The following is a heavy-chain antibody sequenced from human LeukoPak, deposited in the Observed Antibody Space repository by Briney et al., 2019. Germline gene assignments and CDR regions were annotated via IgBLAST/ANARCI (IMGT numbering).Heavy chain of an antibody. V-gene: IGHV4-59*08. CDR3: VRLKMGAYFDL. Sequence: SETLSLTCTVSDDSISMYHWSWIRQPPGKGPEWIAYIYSSGATSYNPSLRSRVSISLDTSNSQFSLKLNSMTVADTAVYYCVRLKMGAYFDLWGRGTLVTVSS. J-gene: IGHJ2*01. D-gene: IGHD3-16*01. CDR1: DDSISMYH. CDR2: IYSSGAT.